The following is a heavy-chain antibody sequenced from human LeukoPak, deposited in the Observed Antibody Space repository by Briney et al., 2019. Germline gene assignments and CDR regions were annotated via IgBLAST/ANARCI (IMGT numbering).Heavy chain of an antibody. CDR1: GGSISSYY. CDR2: IYYSGST. Sequence: PSETLSLTCTVSGGSISSYYWSWIRQPPGKGLEWIGYIYYSGSTNYNPSLKSRVTISVDTSKKQFSLKLSAVTAADTAVYYCARRRYSSGQIDYWGQGTLVTVSS. J-gene: IGHJ4*02. CDR3: ARRRYSSGQIDY. D-gene: IGHD6-19*01. V-gene: IGHV4-59*08.